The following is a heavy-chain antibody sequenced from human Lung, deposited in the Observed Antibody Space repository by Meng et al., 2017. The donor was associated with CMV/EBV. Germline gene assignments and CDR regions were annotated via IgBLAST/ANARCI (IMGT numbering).Heavy chain of an antibody. D-gene: IGHD4-23*01. Sequence: QVQLVQSGSELKKPGASVKVSCKASGYTFTSYTMNWVRQAPGQGLEWMGVINPSGGSTNYAQKFQGRLTMTRDTSTSTVYMELSSLRSEDTAVYYCARGDGGNGSDYWGQGTLVTVSS. V-gene: IGHV1-46*01. CDR2: INPSGGST. J-gene: IGHJ4*02. CDR1: GYTFTSYT. CDR3: ARGDGGNGSDY.